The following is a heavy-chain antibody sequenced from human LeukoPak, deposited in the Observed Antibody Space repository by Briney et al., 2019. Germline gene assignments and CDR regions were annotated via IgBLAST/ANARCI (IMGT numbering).Heavy chain of an antibody. J-gene: IGHJ4*02. Sequence: GGSLRLSCAASGFTFSSYWMSWVRQAPGKGLEWVANIKQDGSEKYYVDSVKGRFTISRDNAKNSLYLQMNSLRAEDTAVYYCAREGYYDSSGYYSWGQGTLVTVSS. CDR3: AREGYYDSSGYYS. CDR1: GFTFSSYW. CDR2: IKQDGSEK. D-gene: IGHD3-22*01. V-gene: IGHV3-7*01.